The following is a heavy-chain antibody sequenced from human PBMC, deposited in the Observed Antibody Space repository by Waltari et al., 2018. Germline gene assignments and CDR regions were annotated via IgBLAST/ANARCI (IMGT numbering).Heavy chain of an antibody. J-gene: IGHJ6*02. CDR1: GFTFSSSA. Sequence: QVQLVESGGGVVQPGRSLRLSCAASGFTFSSSAMHWVRQAPGKGLEWVAVISYDGSNKYYADSVKGRFTISRDNSKNTLYLQMNSLRAEDTAVYYCARVAAAGTLYYYYGMDVWGQGTTVTVSS. V-gene: IGHV3-30-3*01. CDR2: ISYDGSNK. CDR3: ARVAAAGTLYYYYGMDV. D-gene: IGHD6-13*01.